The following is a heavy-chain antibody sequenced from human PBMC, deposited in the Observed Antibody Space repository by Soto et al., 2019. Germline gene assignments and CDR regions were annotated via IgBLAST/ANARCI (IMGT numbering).Heavy chain of an antibody. Sequence: QVQLVQSGADVKKPGSSVKISCTASGAAFSNYTFTWVRRAPGQGLEWVGRVIPLLDASNYAEKSQDRVTISADRSTSTVYMELSGLRSEDSAIYYCASGKSQMSQDRMGFYYYMDVWGKGTTVTVSS. CDR2: VIPLLDAS. D-gene: IGHD1-1*01. V-gene: IGHV1-69*08. CDR3: ASGKSQMSQDRMGFYYYMDV. J-gene: IGHJ6*03. CDR1: GAAFSNYT.